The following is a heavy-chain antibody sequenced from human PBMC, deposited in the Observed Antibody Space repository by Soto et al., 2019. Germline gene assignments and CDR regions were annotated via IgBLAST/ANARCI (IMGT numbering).Heavy chain of an antibody. J-gene: IGHJ4*02. V-gene: IGHV3-23*01. CDR3: AKDSPSYTTSPFYFDS. CDR1: GFDFNKYA. Sequence: GGSLRLSCAAFGFDFNKYAMTWVRQAPGKGLQWVSSITSNGDSTYYADSVKDRFTTSRDNSKNTLYLQMNSLRADDTAVFYCAKDSPSYTTSPFYFDSWGQGTLVTVSS. D-gene: IGHD2-2*02. CDR2: ITSNGDST.